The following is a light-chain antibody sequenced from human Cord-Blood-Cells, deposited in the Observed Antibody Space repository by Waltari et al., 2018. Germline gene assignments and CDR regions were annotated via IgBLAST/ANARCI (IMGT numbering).Light chain of an antibody. CDR3: QQYNNWPPLT. V-gene: IGKV3-15*01. Sequence: LSVSPGERATLSCRASQSVSSNLAWYQQKPGQAPRLLIYGASTRATGIPASFSGSGSGTEFTLTISSLQSEDFAVYYCQQYNNWPPLTFGGGTKVEIK. CDR1: QSVSSN. CDR2: GAS. J-gene: IGKJ4*01.